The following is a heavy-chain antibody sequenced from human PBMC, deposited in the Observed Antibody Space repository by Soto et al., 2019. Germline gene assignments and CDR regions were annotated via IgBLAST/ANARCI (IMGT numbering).Heavy chain of an antibody. D-gene: IGHD2-2*01. CDR2: ISGSGDNI. V-gene: IGHV3-11*01. CDR1: GFSFSDYY. CDR3: ARGACITFYYADWFDT. Sequence: QVQLVESGGGLVKPGGSLRVSCAASGFSFSDYYMTWIRQAPGKGLEWVSYISGSGDNIHYADSVKGRFTISRDNAKNSLYLQMASLRVADTAVYYCARGACITFYYADWFDTWGQGTLVTVSS. J-gene: IGHJ5*02.